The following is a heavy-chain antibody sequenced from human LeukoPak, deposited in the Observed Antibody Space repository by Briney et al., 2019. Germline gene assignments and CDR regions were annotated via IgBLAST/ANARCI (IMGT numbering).Heavy chain of an antibody. CDR2: IYSGGST. V-gene: IGHV3-53*01. D-gene: IGHD6-13*01. Sequence: GGSLRLSCAASGFTVSSNYMSWVRQAPGKGLEWVSVIYSGGSTYYADSVKGRFTISRDNAKNSLYLQMSSLRAEDTAVYYCARDLGSSSPNAYWGQGTLVTVSS. J-gene: IGHJ4*02. CDR3: ARDLGSSSPNAY. CDR1: GFTVSSNY.